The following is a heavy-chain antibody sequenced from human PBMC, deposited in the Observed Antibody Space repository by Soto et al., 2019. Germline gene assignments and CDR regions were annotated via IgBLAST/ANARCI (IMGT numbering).Heavy chain of an antibody. CDR2: IYYSGST. Sequence: SETLSLTCTVSGGSISSYYWSWIRQPPGKGLEWIGYIYYSGSTNYNPSLKSRVTISVDTSKNQFSLKLSSVTAADTAVYYCARGNWFGELLGDAFDIWGQGTTVTVSS. V-gene: IGHV4-59*01. D-gene: IGHD3-10*01. CDR3: ARGNWFGELLGDAFDI. J-gene: IGHJ3*02. CDR1: GGSISSYY.